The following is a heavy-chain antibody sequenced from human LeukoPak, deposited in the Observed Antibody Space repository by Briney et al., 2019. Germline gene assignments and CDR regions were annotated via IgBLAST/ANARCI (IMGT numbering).Heavy chain of an antibody. D-gene: IGHD3-3*01. CDR1: GFTVSSNY. V-gene: IGHV3-53*04. CDR2: IYSGGST. Sequence: GGSLRLSCAASGFTVSSNYMSWVRQAPGKGLEWVSVIYSGGSTYYADSVKGRFTISRHNSENTLYLQMNSLRAEDTAVYYCARAMEYYDFWSGYWDYYYGMDVWGQGTTVTVSS. J-gene: IGHJ6*02. CDR3: ARAMEYYDFWSGYWDYYYGMDV.